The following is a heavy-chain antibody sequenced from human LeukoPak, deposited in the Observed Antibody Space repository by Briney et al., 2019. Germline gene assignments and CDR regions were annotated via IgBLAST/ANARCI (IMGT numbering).Heavy chain of an antibody. J-gene: IGHJ4*02. D-gene: IGHD4-17*01. V-gene: IGHV3-23*01. Sequence: GGSLRLSRAASGFTFSSYAMTWVRQAPGQGLEWVSAISGSGGSTYYADSVQGRFTISRDNSKNTLYLQMNSLRAEDTAVYYCAKESTVTTDFDYWGQGTLVTVSS. CDR2: ISGSGGST. CDR1: GFTFSSYA. CDR3: AKESTVTTDFDY.